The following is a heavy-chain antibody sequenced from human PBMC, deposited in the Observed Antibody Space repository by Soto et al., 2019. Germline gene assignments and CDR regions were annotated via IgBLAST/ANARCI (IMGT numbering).Heavy chain of an antibody. Sequence: QVQLVQSGAEVKKPGSSVKVSCKASGGTFSSYAISWVRQAPGQGLEWMGGIIPIFGTADYAQKFQGRVTITADESTRTAYVELSCLRSEDTAVYYCAKNPENYYYGMDVWSQGTTVTVSS. CDR1: GGTFSSYA. V-gene: IGHV1-69*12. CDR3: AKNPENYYYGMDV. CDR2: IIPIFGTA. J-gene: IGHJ6*02.